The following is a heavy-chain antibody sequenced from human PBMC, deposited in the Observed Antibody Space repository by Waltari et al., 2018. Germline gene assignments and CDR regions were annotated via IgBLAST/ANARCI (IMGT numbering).Heavy chain of an antibody. Sequence: QVQLVQSGAEVKKPGASVKVSCKASGYTFTSYDINWVRQATGQGLEWMGWMNPNSGNTGYAQKFQGRVTITRNTSISTAYMELSSLRSEDTAMYYCARADIVVVPATSVGYYYYYMDVWGKGTTVTVSS. D-gene: IGHD2-2*01. V-gene: IGHV1-8*03. CDR3: ARADIVVVPATSVGYYYYYMDV. CDR1: GYTFTSYD. J-gene: IGHJ6*03. CDR2: MNPNSGNT.